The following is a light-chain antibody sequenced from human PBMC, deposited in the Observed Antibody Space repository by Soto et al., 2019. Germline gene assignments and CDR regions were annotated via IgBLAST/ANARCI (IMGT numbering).Light chain of an antibody. CDR3: QQYNNWPPIT. Sequence: MTQSPSTLSASVGDRVTITCRASQSVTSNLAWYQQRPGQAPRLLIYGASTRATDIPARFSGSGSGTEFTLTISSLQSEDFAVYYCQQYNNWPPITFGQGTRLEI. J-gene: IGKJ5*01. V-gene: IGKV3D-15*01. CDR2: GAS. CDR1: QSVTSN.